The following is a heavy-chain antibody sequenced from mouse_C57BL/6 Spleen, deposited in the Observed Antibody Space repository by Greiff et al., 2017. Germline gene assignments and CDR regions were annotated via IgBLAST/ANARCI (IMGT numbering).Heavy chain of an antibody. J-gene: IGHJ3*01. CDR2: IDPSDSYT. CDR3: ARGYYSNYVAWFAY. D-gene: IGHD2-5*01. V-gene: IGHV1-69*01. CDR1: GYTFTSYW. Sequence: QVHVKQSGAELVKPGASVKMSCKASGYTFTSYWMHWVKQRPGQGLEWIGEIDPSDSYTNYNQKFKGKSTLTVDKSSSTAYMQLSSLTSEDSAVYYCARGYYSNYVAWFAYWGQGTLVTVSA.